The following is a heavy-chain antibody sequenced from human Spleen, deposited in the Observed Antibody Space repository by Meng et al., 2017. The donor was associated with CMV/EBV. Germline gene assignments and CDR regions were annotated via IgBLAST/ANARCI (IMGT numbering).Heavy chain of an antibody. V-gene: IGHV3-23*01. J-gene: IGHJ5*02. D-gene: IGHD2-2*01. CDR3: ARGRRIVVVPAATLFWFDP. CDR1: GFTFASYA. CDR2: ISGSGGST. Sequence: GESLKISCVGSGFTFASYAMSWVRQAPGKGLEWVSAISGSGGSTYYADSVKGRFTISRDNADNSLYLQMNSLRVEDTAVYYCARGRRIVVVPAATLFWFDPWGQGTLVTVSS.